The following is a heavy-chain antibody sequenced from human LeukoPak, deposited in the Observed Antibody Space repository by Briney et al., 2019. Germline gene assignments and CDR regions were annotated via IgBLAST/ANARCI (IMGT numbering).Heavy chain of an antibody. CDR2: INPSGGST. D-gene: IGHD2-15*01. J-gene: IGHJ6*02. CDR1: GYTFTSYY. Sequence: ASVKVSCKASGYTFTSYYMHWVRQAPGQGLEWMGIINPSGGSTSYAQKFQGRVTMTRDTSTSTVYMELSSLRSEDTAVYYCAKSGGPSLPQYESPYYYGMDVWGQGTTVTVSS. CDR3: AKSGGPSLPQYESPYYYGMDV. V-gene: IGHV1-46*01.